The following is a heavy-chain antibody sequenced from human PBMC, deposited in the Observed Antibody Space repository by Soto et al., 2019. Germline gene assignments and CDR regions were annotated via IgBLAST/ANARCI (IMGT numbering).Heavy chain of an antibody. CDR1: GGSISSGDYY. J-gene: IGHJ6*02. CDR3: ARASPVVTDV. V-gene: IGHV4-30-4*01. Sequence: QVQLQESGPGLVKPSQTLSLTCTVSGGSISSGDYYWSWIRQPPGKGLEWIGYIYYSGSTYYNPSLXVXVXIXXDTSKNQFSLKLSSVTAADTAVYYCARASPVVTDVWGQGTTVTVSS. CDR2: IYYSGST. D-gene: IGHD5-18*01.